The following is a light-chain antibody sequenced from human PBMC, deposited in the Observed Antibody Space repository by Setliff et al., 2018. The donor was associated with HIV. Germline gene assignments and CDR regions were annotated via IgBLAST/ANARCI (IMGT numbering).Light chain of an antibody. J-gene: IGLJ1*01. CDR1: SSDVGGYDY. CDR2: GVS. V-gene: IGLV2-11*01. Sequence: QSALTQPRSVSGSRGQSVTFSCTGASSDVGGYDYVSRYQQHPGKAPKLIIYGVSKRPSGVPARFSGFKSGNTASLTISGLQPEDEADYYCCSYAGSYTFVFGKGTKVTVL. CDR3: CSYAGSYTFV.